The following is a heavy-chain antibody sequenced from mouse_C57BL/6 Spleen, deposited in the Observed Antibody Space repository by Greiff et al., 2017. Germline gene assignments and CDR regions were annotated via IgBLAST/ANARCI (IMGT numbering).Heavy chain of an antibody. CDR3: AREVDGYFTFAY. D-gene: IGHD2-3*01. V-gene: IGHV5-6*01. J-gene: IGHJ3*01. CDR1: GFTFSSYG. Sequence: EVQVVESGGDLVKPGGSLKLSCAASGFTFSSYGMSWVRQTPDKRLEWVATISSGGSYTYYPDSVKGRFTISRDNAKNTLYLQMSSLKSKDTAMYYCAREVDGYFTFAYWGQGTLVTVSA. CDR2: ISSGGSYT.